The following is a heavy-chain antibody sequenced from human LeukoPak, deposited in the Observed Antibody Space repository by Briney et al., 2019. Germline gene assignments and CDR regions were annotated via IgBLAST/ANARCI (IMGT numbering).Heavy chain of an antibody. CDR2: IHHSGST. J-gene: IGHJ4*02. CDR1: GGSFSGYY. Sequence: SETLSLTCAVYGGSFSGYYWSWIRQPPGKGLEWIGEIHHSGSTNSNPSLKSRVTISVDTSKSQFSLKLSSVTAADTAVYYCARTRKYYYGSGTLNHYFDYWSQGTLVTVSS. V-gene: IGHV4-34*01. D-gene: IGHD3-10*01. CDR3: ARTRKYYYGSGTLNHYFDY.